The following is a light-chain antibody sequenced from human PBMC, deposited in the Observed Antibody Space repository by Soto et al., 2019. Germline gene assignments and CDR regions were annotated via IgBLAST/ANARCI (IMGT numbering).Light chain of an antibody. J-gene: IGKJ1*01. CDR2: GAS. CDR3: QQYNNWPRT. V-gene: IGKV3-15*01. CDR1: QTVSND. Sequence: EIVMTQSPATLSVSPVERATFSCRASQTVSNDLAWYQQKPGQAPRLLIYGASTRATGIPARFSGSGSGTEFTLTVSSLQSEDFAVYYCQQYNNWPRTFGQGTKVDI.